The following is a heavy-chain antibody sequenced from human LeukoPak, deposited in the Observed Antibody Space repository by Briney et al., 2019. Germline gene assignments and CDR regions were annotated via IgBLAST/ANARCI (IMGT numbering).Heavy chain of an antibody. CDR1: GFTFDDYA. CDR3: TKDRDYGGDADHAVFDL. D-gene: IGHD4-23*01. V-gene: IGHV3-9*01. Sequence: GRSLRLSCAASGFTFDDYAMHWVRQVPGKGLEWVSGISWSSGSTGYVDSVKGRFTISRDNAKNAMYLQMSSLRPEDTALYYCTKDRDYGGDADHAVFDLWGQGTMVTVSS. CDR2: ISWSSGST. J-gene: IGHJ3*01.